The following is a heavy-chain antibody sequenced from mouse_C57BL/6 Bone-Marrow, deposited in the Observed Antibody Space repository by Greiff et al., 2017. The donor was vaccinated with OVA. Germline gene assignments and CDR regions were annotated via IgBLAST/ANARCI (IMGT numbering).Heavy chain of an antibody. Sequence: QVQLQQPGAELVKPGASVKLSCKASGYTFTSYWMQWVKQRPGQGLEWIGEIDPSDSYTNYNQKFKGKATLTVDTSSSTAYMQLSSLKSGDSAVYYCAREEVDYWGQGTTLTVSS. CDR2: IDPSDSYT. J-gene: IGHJ2*01. CDR1: GYTFTSYW. V-gene: IGHV1-50*01. CDR3: AREEVDY.